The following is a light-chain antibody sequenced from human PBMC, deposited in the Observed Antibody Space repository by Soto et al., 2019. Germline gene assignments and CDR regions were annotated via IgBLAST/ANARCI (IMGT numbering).Light chain of an antibody. V-gene: IGKV3-20*01. Sequence: EIVLTQSPGTLSLSPGERATLSCRASQTISGTYLAWYQQKPGQAPRLLIYSSSSRAAGVSDRFSGSGSGTDFSLTISRLEPEDFASYYCQQYNSYSTFGQGTKVDIK. J-gene: IGKJ1*01. CDR1: QTISGTY. CDR2: SSS. CDR3: QQYNSYST.